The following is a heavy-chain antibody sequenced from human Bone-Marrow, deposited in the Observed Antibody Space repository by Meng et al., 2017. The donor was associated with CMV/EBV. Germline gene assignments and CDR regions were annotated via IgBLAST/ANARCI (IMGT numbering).Heavy chain of an antibody. CDR1: GGSISSSSYY. J-gene: IGHJ3*02. CDR3: ARGNDFWSDSLDAFDI. CDR2: IYYSGST. Sequence: SEPLSLTCTVSGGSISSSSYYWGWIRQPPGKGLEWIGSIYYSGSTYYNPSLKSRVTISVDTSKNQFSLKLSSVTAADTAVYYCARGNDFWSDSLDAFDIWGQGTMVTVSS. D-gene: IGHD3-3*01. V-gene: IGHV4-39*07.